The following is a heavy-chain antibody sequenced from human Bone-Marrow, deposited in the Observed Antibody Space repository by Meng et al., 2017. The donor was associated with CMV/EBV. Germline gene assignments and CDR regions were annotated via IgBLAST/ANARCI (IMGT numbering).Heavy chain of an antibody. D-gene: IGHD2-2*01. J-gene: IGHJ6*02. CDR2: INHSGST. V-gene: IGHV4-34*01. Sequence: SEPLSLTCAVYGGSFSGYYWSWIRQPPGKGLEWIGEINHSGSTNYNPSLKSRVTISVDTSKNQFSLKLSSVTAADTAVYYCARGQRYHPYYYYGMDVWGQGTTVTVSS. CDR3: ARGQRYHPYYYYGMDV. CDR1: GGSFSGYY.